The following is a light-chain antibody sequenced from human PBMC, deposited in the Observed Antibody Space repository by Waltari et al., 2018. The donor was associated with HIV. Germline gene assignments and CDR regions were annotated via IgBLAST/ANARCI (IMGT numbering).Light chain of an antibody. CDR3: QSYDSSQSAYWV. V-gene: IGLV1-40*01. Sequence: QSVLTQPPSVSGAPGQRVTISCTGSSSNIGAGHDVNWYQKVPGTAPKLLMSATNNRPSGIPDRFSGSKSGTSASLAINGLQPEDEADYYCQSYDSSQSAYWVFGGGTKLTVL. J-gene: IGLJ3*02. CDR2: ATN. CDR1: SSNIGAGHD.